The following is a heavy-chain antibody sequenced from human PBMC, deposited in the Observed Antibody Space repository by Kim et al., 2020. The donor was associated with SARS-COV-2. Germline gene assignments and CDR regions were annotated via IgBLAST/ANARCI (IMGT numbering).Heavy chain of an antibody. D-gene: IGHD3-3*01. CDR3: ARGSSGYDFWSGYTL. J-gene: IGHJ4*02. V-gene: IGHV1-69*01. Sequence: QKFQGRVTITADESTSTAYMELSSLRSEDTAVYYCARGSSGYDFWSGYTLWGQGTLVTVSS.